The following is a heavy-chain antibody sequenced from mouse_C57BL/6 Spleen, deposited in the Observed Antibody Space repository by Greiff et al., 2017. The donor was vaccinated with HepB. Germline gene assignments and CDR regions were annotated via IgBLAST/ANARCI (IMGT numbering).Heavy chain of an antibody. CDR1: GFSLTSYA. J-gene: IGHJ4*01. V-gene: IGHV2-9-1*01. CDR2: IWTGGGT. Sequence: VKLVESGPGLVAPSQSLSITCTVSGFSLTSYAISWVRQPPGKGLEWLGVIWTGGGTNYNSALKSRLSISKDNSKSQVFLKMNSLQTDDTARYYCARSDDYDVGYAMDYWGQGTSVTVSS. D-gene: IGHD2-4*01. CDR3: ARSDDYDVGYAMDY.